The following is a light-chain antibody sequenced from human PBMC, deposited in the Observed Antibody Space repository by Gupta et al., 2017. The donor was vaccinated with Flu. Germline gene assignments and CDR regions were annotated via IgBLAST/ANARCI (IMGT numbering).Light chain of an antibody. CDR3: SSYTSSSLRV. CDR2: EVS. V-gene: IGLV2-14*01. J-gene: IGLJ2*01. Sequence: QSALTRPASVSGSPGQSITISCTGTRSDVGGYNYVSWYQQHPGKAPKLMIYEVSNRPAGVANRFSGSKSGNTASLTISGRQAEDEADYYCSSYTSSSLRVFGGGTKLTVL. CDR1: RSDVGGYNY.